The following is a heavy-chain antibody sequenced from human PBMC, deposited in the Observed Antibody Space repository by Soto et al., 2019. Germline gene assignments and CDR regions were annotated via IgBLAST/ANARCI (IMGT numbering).Heavy chain of an antibody. CDR2: ISAYNGNT. CDR3: ARAGTPIDC. J-gene: IGHJ4*02. Sequence: QVQLVQSGAEVKKPGASVKVSCKTSGYTFTNFGLSWVRQAPGQGLEWMGWISAYNGNTNYAQNFQGRVTMTTDTSTSTAYLELRSRRSDDTAVYYCARAGTPIDCWGQGTLVTVYS. V-gene: IGHV1-18*01. D-gene: IGHD3-10*01. CDR1: GYTFTNFG.